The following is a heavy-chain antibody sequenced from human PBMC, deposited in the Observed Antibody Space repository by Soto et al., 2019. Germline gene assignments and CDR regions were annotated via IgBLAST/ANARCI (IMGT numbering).Heavy chain of an antibody. CDR1: GFTFSSYW. CDR2: INSDGGST. J-gene: IGHJ4*02. V-gene: IGHV3-74*01. D-gene: IGHD5-12*01. CDR3: AKHRLGYRDY. Sequence: GGSLRLSCAASGFTFSSYWMHWVRQVPGKGLVWVSRINSDGGSTTYADSVKGRFTISRDNSKNTLYLQMNSLRAEDTALYYCAKHRLGYRDYWGQGTLVTVSS.